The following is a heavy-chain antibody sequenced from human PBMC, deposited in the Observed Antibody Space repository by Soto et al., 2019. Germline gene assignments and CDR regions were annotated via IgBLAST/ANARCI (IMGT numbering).Heavy chain of an antibody. J-gene: IGHJ3*02. CDR3: ARDGLVLMVYDDAFDI. D-gene: IGHD2-8*01. Sequence: GGSLRLSCSASGFTFSSYAMHWVRQAPGKGLEWVANIKQDGSEKYYVDSVKGRFTISRDNAKNSLYLQMNSLRAEDTAVYYCARDGLVLMVYDDAFDIWGQGTMVTVSS. CDR1: GFTFSSYA. CDR2: IKQDGSEK. V-gene: IGHV3-7*01.